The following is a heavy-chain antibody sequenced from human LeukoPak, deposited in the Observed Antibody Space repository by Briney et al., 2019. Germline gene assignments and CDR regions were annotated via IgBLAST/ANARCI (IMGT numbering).Heavy chain of an antibody. CDR2: TTSGGDYI. Sequence: PGGSLRLSCAASGFTFNTFNMNWVRQAPGKGLEWVSSTTSGGDYIYYADSVKGRFTTSRDNAKNSLSLQLNSLRVEDTAVYYCARGHYDVLAASYKWTPDYWGQGTLVTVS. CDR1: GFTFNTFN. D-gene: IGHD3-9*01. J-gene: IGHJ4*02. V-gene: IGHV3-21*01. CDR3: ARGHYDVLAASYKWTPDY.